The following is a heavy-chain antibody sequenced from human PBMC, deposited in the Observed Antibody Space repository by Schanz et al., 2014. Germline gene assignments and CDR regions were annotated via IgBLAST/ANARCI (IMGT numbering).Heavy chain of an antibody. J-gene: IGHJ3*02. D-gene: IGHD7-27*01. Sequence: EVHLVESGGGLVKPGGSLRLSCAASGFTFSKAWMSWVRQAPGKGLEWISYISRDGTTSYYADSVKGRFTISRDNSKNTLYLEMTSLRGEDTAVYYCARENLNWEAFDIWGQGTVVTVSS. CDR1: GFTFSKAW. CDR2: ISRDGTTS. V-gene: IGHV3-48*01. CDR3: ARENLNWEAFDI.